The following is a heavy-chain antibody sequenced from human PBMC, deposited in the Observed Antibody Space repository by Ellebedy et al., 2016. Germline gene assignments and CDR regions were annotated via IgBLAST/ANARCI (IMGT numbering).Heavy chain of an antibody. V-gene: IGHV4-59*08. CDR1: GGSFSSYY. Sequence: SETLSLTCAVYGGSFSSYYWSWIRQPPGKGLEWIGYIYYSGSTNYNPSLKSRVTISVDTSKNQFSLKLSSVTAADTAVYFCARRHRSGYYFDYWGQGTLVTVSS. CDR2: IYYSGST. D-gene: IGHD3-22*01. CDR3: ARRHRSGYYFDY. J-gene: IGHJ4*02.